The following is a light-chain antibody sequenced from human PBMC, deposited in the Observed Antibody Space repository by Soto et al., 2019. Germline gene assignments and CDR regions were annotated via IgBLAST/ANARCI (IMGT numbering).Light chain of an antibody. V-gene: IGKV3-15*01. J-gene: IGKJ1*01. CDR1: QGVSSN. Sequence: EIVMTQSPATLSLSPGDSATLSCRDSQGVSSNLAWYQQKPGQAPRLIIYGAYIRATGIPARFTGSGSGTEFTLTISSLQSEDFAVSYCQQYNDWPPWTCGRGTKVDIK. CDR2: GAY. CDR3: QQYNDWPPWT.